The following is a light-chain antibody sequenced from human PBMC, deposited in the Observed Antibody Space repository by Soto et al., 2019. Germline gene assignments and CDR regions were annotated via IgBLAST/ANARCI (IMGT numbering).Light chain of an antibody. Sequence: VIWMTQSPSSLSPSTGDRVTISCRMSQGISSSLAWCQQLPGKAPELFISQASDSQGGVPSRFSGSGSGSEFTLTITSLQPEDFATYFCHQYYSYSTFGQGTKL. J-gene: IGKJ2*01. CDR1: QGISSS. V-gene: IGKV1D-8*01. CDR2: QAS. CDR3: HQYYSYST.